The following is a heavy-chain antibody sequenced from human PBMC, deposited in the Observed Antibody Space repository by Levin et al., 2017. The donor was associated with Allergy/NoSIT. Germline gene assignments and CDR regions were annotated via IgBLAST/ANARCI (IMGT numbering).Heavy chain of an antibody. CDR1: GFTFDDYA. CDR3: ASAGGLTMIVEG. Sequence: GGSLRLSCAASGFTFDDYAMHWVRQAPGKGLEWVSGISWNSGSIGYADSVKGRFTISRDNAKNSLYLQMNSLRAEDTALYYCASAGGLTMIVEGWGQGTLVTVSS. D-gene: IGHD3-22*01. J-gene: IGHJ4*02. V-gene: IGHV3-9*01. CDR2: ISWNSGSI.